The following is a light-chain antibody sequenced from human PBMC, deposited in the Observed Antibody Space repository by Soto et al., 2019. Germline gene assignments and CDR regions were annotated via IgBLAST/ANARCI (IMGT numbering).Light chain of an antibody. J-gene: IGKJ4*01. CDR1: QRVGND. Sequence: ETVMTQSPAALSVSPGQGATLSCRASQRVGNDVAWYQQKPGQAPRLLIYGASTRATAIPARFSASGSGTEFTLTITILQSEDFAVYYCQQYNNWPLTFGGGTKVEIK. CDR2: GAS. CDR3: QQYNNWPLT. V-gene: IGKV3-15*01.